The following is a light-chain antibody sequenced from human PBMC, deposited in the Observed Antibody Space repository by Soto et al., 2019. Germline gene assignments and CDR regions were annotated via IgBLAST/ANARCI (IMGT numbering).Light chain of an antibody. CDR1: QSVSSY. Sequence: EIFLAQSPCTPCLSPVEGATLSCRASQSVSSYLAWYQQKPGQAPRLLIYDASNRATGIPARFSGSGSGTDFTLTISSLEPEDFAVYYCQQRSNWPGTFGPGTKVDNK. V-gene: IGKV3-11*01. CDR3: QQRSNWPGT. J-gene: IGKJ3*01. CDR2: DAS.